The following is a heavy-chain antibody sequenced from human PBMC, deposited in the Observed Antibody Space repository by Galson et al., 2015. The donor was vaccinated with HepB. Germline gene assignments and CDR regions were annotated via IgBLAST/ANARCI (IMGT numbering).Heavy chain of an antibody. CDR2: IKQDGSEK. V-gene: IGHV3-7*03. D-gene: IGHD1-26*01. Sequence: SLRLSCAASGFTVSSNYMSWVRQAPGKGLEWVANIKQDGSEKYYVDSVKGRFTISRDNAKNSLYLQMNSLRAEDTAVYYCARGGGIRYFDLWGRGTLVTVSS. CDR1: GFTVSSNY. CDR3: ARGGGIRYFDL. J-gene: IGHJ2*01.